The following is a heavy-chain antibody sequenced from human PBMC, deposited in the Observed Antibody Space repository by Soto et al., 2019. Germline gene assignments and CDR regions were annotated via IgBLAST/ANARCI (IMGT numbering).Heavy chain of an antibody. CDR1: GFTFSSYA. CDR3: AKGGFDDILTGYNKYYYYYYMDV. CDR2: ISGSGGST. D-gene: IGHD3-9*01. V-gene: IGHV3-23*01. J-gene: IGHJ6*03. Sequence: VQLLESGGGLVQPGGSLRLSCAASGFTFSSYAMSWVRQAPGKGLEWVSAISGSGGSTYYADSVKGRFTISRDNSKNTLYLQMNSLRAEDTAVYYCAKGGFDDILTGYNKYYYYYYMDVWGKGTTVTVSS.